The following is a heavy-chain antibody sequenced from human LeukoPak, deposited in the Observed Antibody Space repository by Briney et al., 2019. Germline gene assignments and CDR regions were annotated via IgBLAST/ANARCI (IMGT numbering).Heavy chain of an antibody. J-gene: IGHJ4*02. D-gene: IGHD5-18*01. V-gene: IGHV4-59*11. CDR3: ATLRRGTIYGYFDF. Sequence: SETLSLTCTVSGGSITSHYWSCIRQHPGKGLEWIAYVLDSVRTKDNPSLQSRLTLSADTSKNQFSRRLSSVTAADTAVYYCATLRRGTIYGYFDFWGQGIKVTVSS. CDR1: GGSITSHY. CDR2: VLDSVRT.